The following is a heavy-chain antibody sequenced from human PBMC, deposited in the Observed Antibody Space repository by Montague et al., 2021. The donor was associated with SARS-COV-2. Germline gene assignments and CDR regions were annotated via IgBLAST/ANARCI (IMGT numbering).Heavy chain of an antibody. V-gene: IGHV4-34*01. CDR2: INHSGST. CDR1: GGSFSDYY. CDR3: ARGAPTISMIVVVFTGAGWYFDL. D-gene: IGHD3-22*01. J-gene: IGHJ2*01. Sequence: SETLSLTCAVHGGSFSDYYWSWIRQPPGKGLEWIGEINHSGSTNYNPSLKSRVTISVDTSKNQFSLELSSVTAADTAVYYCARGAPTISMIVVVFTGAGWYFDLWGRGTLVTVSS.